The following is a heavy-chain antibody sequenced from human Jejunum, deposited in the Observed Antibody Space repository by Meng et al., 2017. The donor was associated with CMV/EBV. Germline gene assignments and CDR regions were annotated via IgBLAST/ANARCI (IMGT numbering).Heavy chain of an antibody. V-gene: IGHV1-69*04. Sequence: ASGGTLSSDVISWVRQAPGQGLEWMGRIIPIIGRPHHAQRFQDRVSITADKATSTVYMELKTLTSEDTAVYFCASDITGNTYAYDSWGQGTLVTVSS. CDR1: GGTLSSDV. J-gene: IGHJ5*01. D-gene: IGHD1-20*01. CDR2: IIPIIGRP. CDR3: ASDITGNTYAYDS.